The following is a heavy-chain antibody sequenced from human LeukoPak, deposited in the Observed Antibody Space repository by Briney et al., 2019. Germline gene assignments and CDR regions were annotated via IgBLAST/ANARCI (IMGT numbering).Heavy chain of an antibody. CDR1: GGSISSYY. Sequence: KPSETLSLTCTVSGGSISSYYWSWIRQPPGKGLEWIGYIYYSGSTNYNPSLKSRVTISVDTSKNQFSLKLSSVTAADTAVYYCARLLPTVTTNWFDPWGQGTLVTVSS. D-gene: IGHD4-17*01. J-gene: IGHJ5*02. CDR3: ARLLPTVTTNWFDP. V-gene: IGHV4-59*01. CDR2: IYYSGST.